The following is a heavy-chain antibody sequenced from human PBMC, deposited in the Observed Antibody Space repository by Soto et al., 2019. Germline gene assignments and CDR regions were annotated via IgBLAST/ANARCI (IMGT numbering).Heavy chain of an antibody. CDR1: GGSLREFGHF. J-gene: IGHJ4*03. D-gene: IGHD3-16*01. CDR2: STYTGVT. CDR3: ATDSGGPPLNRSDI. Sequence: PSETLSLSCTASGGSLREFGHFWTWIPQRPGRGLEWIGYSTYTGVTYYSPSLQSRISISVDTSKNQFSLTLNSVTAADTAVYYCATDSGGPPLNRSDIWGHGTLVTVSS. V-gene: IGHV4-31*03.